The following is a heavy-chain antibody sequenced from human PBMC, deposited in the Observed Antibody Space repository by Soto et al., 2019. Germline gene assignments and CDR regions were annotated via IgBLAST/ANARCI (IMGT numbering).Heavy chain of an antibody. J-gene: IGHJ3*01. V-gene: IGHV3-53*01. D-gene: IGHD1-1*01. CDR3: ATWHEREHAYDV. CDR2: LYDVDGS. CDR1: GLTISGKKY. Sequence: DVQLVESGGGLIQPGESLRLSCAAFGLTISGKKYVAWVRQAPGRVLEWVSGLYDVDGSFYADSVRGRFTTSSDSSKTTVYLQMNDLRPDDTAVYYCATWHEREHAYDVWGQGTTVPFSS.